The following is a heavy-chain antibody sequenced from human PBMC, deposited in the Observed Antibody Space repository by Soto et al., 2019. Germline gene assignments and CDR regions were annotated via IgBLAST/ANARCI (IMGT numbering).Heavy chain of an antibody. CDR1: GFTCSRFW. J-gene: IGHJ3*02. V-gene: IGHV3-7*05. D-gene: IGHD1-1*01. Sequence: EVQVVESGGDLVQPGGSLSLSCAASGFTCSRFWISWARQAPGKRLEWVATIKEDGSQKSYVDSVKGRFSISRDNAKTSLHLQMKSLRYEDTAVYYCAGRPDGVDIWGQGTTVTVSS. CDR3: AGRPDGVDI. CDR2: IKEDGSQK.